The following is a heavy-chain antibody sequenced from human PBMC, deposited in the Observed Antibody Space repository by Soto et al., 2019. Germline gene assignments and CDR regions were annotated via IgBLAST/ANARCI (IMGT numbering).Heavy chain of an antibody. CDR2: IDHSGST. CDR3: AMGGGSTSS. D-gene: IGHD2-2*01. CDR1: SGSFSGYF. V-gene: IGHV4-34*01. Sequence: QVQLQQWGAGLLKPSETLSLTCAVYSGSFSGYFWSWIRQPPGKGLEWIGEIDHSGSTNYNPSLKSRVTISVDTSKNQFSLKLSSVTAADTAVYYCAMGGGSTSSWGQGTLVTVSS. J-gene: IGHJ4*02.